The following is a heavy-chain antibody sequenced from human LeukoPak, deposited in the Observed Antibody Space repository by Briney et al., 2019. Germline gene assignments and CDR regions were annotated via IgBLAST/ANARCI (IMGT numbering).Heavy chain of an antibody. V-gene: IGHV1-8*01. CDR1: GYTFTSYD. Sequence: ASVKVSCKASGYTFTSYDINWVRQATGQGLEWMGWMNPNSGNTGYAQRFQGRVTMTRNTSISTAYMELSSLRSEDTAVYYCARALRITIFGVVIGAWFDPWGQGTLVTVSS. CDR2: MNPNSGNT. D-gene: IGHD3-3*01. J-gene: IGHJ5*02. CDR3: ARALRITIFGVVIGAWFDP.